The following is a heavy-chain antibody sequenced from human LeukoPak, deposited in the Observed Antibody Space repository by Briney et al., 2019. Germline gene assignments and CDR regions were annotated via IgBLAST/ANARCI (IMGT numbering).Heavy chain of an antibody. J-gene: IGHJ4*02. Sequence: GGSLRLSCAASGFTVSSNYMSWVRQAPGKGLEWVSVIYSGGSTYYADSVKGRFTISRDNSKNTLYLQMNSLRAGDTAVYYCARCTAMVYDYWGQGTLVTVSS. V-gene: IGHV3-53*01. CDR1: GFTVSSNY. CDR2: IYSGGST. D-gene: IGHD5-18*01. CDR3: ARCTAMVYDY.